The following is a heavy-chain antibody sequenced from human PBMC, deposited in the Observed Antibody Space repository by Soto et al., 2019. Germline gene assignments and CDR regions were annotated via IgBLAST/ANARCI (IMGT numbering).Heavy chain of an antibody. Sequence: ASVKVSCKASGYTFTGYYMHWVRRAPGQGLEWMGWINPNSGGTNYAQKFQGWVTMTRDTSISTAYMELSRLRSDDTAVYYCARLRSSAYYYGSGSYYPTDYFDYWGQGTLVTVSS. J-gene: IGHJ4*02. CDR1: GYTFTGYY. D-gene: IGHD3-10*01. CDR3: ARLRSSAYYYGSGSYYPTDYFDY. V-gene: IGHV1-2*04. CDR2: INPNSGGT.